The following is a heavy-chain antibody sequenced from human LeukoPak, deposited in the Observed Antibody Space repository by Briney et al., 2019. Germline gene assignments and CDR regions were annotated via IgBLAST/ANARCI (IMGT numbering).Heavy chain of an antibody. CDR2: FYSGGGT. Sequence: GGSLRLSCAASGFTVSSNYMSWVRQASGKGLEWVSVFYSGGGTYYADSVKGRFTISRDNSKNTLYLQMNSLRAEDTAVYYCATGELAAADFDYWGQGTLVTVSS. V-gene: IGHV3-53*01. D-gene: IGHD6-13*01. CDR1: GFTVSSNY. J-gene: IGHJ4*02. CDR3: ATGELAAADFDY.